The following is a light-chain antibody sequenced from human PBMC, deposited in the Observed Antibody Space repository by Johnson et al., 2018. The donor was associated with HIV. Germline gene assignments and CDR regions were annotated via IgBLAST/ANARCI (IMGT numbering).Light chain of an antibody. CDR2: ENN. V-gene: IGLV1-51*02. J-gene: IGLJ1*01. Sequence: QPVLTQPPSVSAAPGQKVTISCSGSSSNIGNNYVSWYQQLPGTAPKLLIYENNKRPSGIPDRFSGSKSGTSATLGITGLQTGDEADYYCGTWDSSLSAGVFGTGTWVAVL. CDR1: SSNIGNNY. CDR3: GTWDSSLSAGV.